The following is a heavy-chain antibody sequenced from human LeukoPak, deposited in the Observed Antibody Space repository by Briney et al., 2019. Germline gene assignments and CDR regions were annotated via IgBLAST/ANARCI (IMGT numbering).Heavy chain of an antibody. J-gene: IGHJ6*03. D-gene: IGHD2-15*01. Sequence: KPSETLSLTCTVSGGSISSYYWSWIRQPPGKGLEWIGYIYYSGSTNYNPSLKGRVTISVDTSKNQFSLKLNSVTAADTAVFYCARSVEGYCSGGSCYYYSYYMDVWGKGTTVTVSS. CDR3: ARSVEGYCSGGSCYYYSYYMDV. CDR2: IYYSGST. V-gene: IGHV4-59*01. CDR1: GGSISSYY.